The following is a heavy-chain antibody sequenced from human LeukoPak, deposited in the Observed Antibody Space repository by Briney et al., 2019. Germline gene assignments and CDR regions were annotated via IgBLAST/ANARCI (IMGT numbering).Heavy chain of an antibody. J-gene: IGHJ6*03. D-gene: IGHD5-24*01. CDR2: INHSGST. Sequence: SGTLSLTCAVYGGSFSGYYWSWIRQPPGKGLEWIGEINHSGSTNYNPSLKSRVTISVDTSKNQFSLKLSSVTAADTAVYYCARYVEMATSGYYYYYYYMDVWGKGTTVTASS. CDR3: ARYVEMATSGYYYYYYYMDV. CDR1: GGSFSGYY. V-gene: IGHV4-34*01.